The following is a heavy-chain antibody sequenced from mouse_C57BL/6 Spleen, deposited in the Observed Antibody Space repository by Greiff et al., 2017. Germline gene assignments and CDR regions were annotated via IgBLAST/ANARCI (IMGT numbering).Heavy chain of an antibody. D-gene: IGHD2-5*01. J-gene: IGHJ4*01. Sequence: QVQLQQPGAELVKPGASVKMSCKASGYTFPSYWITWVKQRPGQGLEWIGDIYPGSGSTNYNEKFKSKATLTVDTSSSTAYMQLSSLTSEDSAVYYCARAYYSNYYAMDYWGQGTSVTVSS. CDR3: ARAYYSNYYAMDY. V-gene: IGHV1-55*01. CDR2: IYPGSGST. CDR1: GYTFPSYW.